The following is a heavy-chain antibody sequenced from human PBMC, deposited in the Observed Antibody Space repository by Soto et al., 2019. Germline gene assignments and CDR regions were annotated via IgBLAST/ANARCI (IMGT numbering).Heavy chain of an antibody. D-gene: IGHD6-13*01. CDR1: GFTFSTYA. J-gene: IGHJ4*02. Sequence: QVQLVESGGGVVQPGRSLRLSCEASGFTFSTYAMHWVRQAPGKGLEWMTVISYDGKSKSYADSVKGRFTISRDNSKNTLLLQLNSLRSEDTAVYFCAREETVYSSSKIDVWGQGTLVTVSS. CDR2: ISYDGKSK. CDR3: AREETVYSSSKIDV. V-gene: IGHV3-30*04.